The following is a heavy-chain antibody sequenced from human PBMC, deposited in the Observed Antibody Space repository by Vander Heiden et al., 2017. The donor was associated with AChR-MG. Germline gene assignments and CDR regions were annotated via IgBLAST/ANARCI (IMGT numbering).Heavy chain of an antibody. CDR2: IYTSGST. J-gene: IGHJ4*02. CDR3: AREKRNYDFWSGYYTEYYFDY. Sequence: QVQLQESGPGLVKPSETLSLTCTVSGGSISSYYWSWIRQPAGKGLEWSGRIYTSGSTNYNPSLKSRVTMSVDTSKNQFSLKLSSVTAADTAVYYCAREKRNYDFWSGYYTEYYFDYWGQGTLVTVSS. CDR1: GGSISSYY. V-gene: IGHV4-4*07. D-gene: IGHD3-3*01.